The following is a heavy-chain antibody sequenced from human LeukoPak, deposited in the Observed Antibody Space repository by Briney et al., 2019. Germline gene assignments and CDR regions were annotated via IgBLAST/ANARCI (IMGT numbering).Heavy chain of an antibody. Sequence: GGSLRLSCAASGFTFSSCGMHWVRQAPGQGLEWVAVIWSDGSKKYHADSVKGRFTISRDNSKNMLYLQMNSLRAEDTAVYYCVRVGTDSVGSYPDYWGQGTLVTVTS. J-gene: IGHJ4*02. CDR2: IWSDGSKK. D-gene: IGHD3-22*01. CDR1: GFTFSSCG. CDR3: VRVGTDSVGSYPDY. V-gene: IGHV3-33*08.